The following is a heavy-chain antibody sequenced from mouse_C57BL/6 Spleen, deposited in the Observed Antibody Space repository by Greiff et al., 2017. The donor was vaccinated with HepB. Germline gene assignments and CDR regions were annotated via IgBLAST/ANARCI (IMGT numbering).Heavy chain of an antibody. J-gene: IGHJ3*01. Sequence: QVQLKESGAELVRPGTSVKVSCKASGYAFTNYLIEWVKQRPGQGLEWIGVINPGSGGTNYNEKFKGKATLTADKSSSTAYMQLSSLTSEDSAVYFCARTENRGENYYGSQFAYWGQGTLVTVSA. V-gene: IGHV1-54*01. CDR1: GYAFTNYL. D-gene: IGHD1-1*01. CDR3: ARTENRGENYYGSQFAY. CDR2: INPGSGGT.